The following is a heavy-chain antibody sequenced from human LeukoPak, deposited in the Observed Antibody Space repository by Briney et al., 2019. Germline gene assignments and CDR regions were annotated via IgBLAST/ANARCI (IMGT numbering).Heavy chain of an antibody. V-gene: IGHV4-30-2*01. CDR1: GGSISSGGYS. CDR3: ARGGGLCSSTSCYPPGLDY. J-gene: IGHJ4*02. CDR2: IYHSGST. Sequence: SQTLSLTWAVSGGSISSGGYSWSWIRQPPGKGLEWIGYIYHSGSTYYNPSLKSRVTISVDRSKNQFSLKLSSVTAADTAVYYCARGGGLCSSTSCYPPGLDYWGQGTLVTVSS. D-gene: IGHD2-2*01.